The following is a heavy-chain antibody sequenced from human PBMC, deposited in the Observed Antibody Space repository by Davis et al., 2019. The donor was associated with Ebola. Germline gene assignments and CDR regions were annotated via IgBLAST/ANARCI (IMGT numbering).Heavy chain of an antibody. V-gene: IGHV6-1*01. D-gene: IGHD3-3*01. CDR2: TSYRSKWYN. J-gene: IGHJ4*02. CDR3: ARDRKYYDYYSGFGY. Sequence: HSQTLSLSFAISWDTFSRHSAAWNWFTQSPSRGLEWLGRTSYRSKWYNDYAVSVKSRITTNPDTSKNQFSLQLNSVTPEDTAVYSCARDRKYYDYYSGFGYWGQRTLVTVTS. CDR1: WDTFSRHSAA.